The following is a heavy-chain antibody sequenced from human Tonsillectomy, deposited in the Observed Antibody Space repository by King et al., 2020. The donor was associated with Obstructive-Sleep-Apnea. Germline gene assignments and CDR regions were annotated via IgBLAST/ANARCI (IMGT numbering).Heavy chain of an antibody. Sequence: VQLQESGPGLVKPSGTLSLTCAVSCGSISSSNWWSWGRQPPGKGLEWIGGSYHSGRTNYNPSLQSRVTISVDKTKNQCSLKLGSVTAADTAVYYCARYSSSWYYFDYWGQGTLVTVSS. CDR3: ARYSSSWYYFDY. CDR2: SYHSGRT. D-gene: IGHD6-13*01. CDR1: CGSISSSNW. J-gene: IGHJ4*02. V-gene: IGHV4-4*02.